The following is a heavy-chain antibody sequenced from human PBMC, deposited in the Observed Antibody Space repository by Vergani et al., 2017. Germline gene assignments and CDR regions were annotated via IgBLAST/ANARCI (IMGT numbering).Heavy chain of an antibody. CDR3: ARHNSGHYDTSYYGLDV. Sequence: QLQLHKSGPGLVKPSETLTLTCTLSGGSISSSSHFWGWLRQTPGKVLERIGSIYYTGSAYYNSSLKSRVSISVDASKNQFSLKLSSVTATDSAVYYCARHNSGHYDTSYYGLDVWGQGTTVTVSS. D-gene: IGHD3-16*01. CDR1: GGSISSSSHF. J-gene: IGHJ6*02. CDR2: IYYTGSA. V-gene: IGHV4-39*01.